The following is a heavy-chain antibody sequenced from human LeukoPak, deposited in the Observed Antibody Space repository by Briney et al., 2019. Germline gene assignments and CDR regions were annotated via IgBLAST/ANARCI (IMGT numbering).Heavy chain of an antibody. CDR1: SGSISSGDYY. V-gene: IGHV4-30-4*01. Sequence: SETLSLTCTVSSGSISSGDYYWTWIRQPPGEGLEWIGFIYHSGHTNYNPFLKSRVGISLDTSKNQFSLRLSSVTAADTAVYYCARIPFIRGAWGYFDCWGQGTLVTVSS. CDR3: ARIPFIRGAWGYFDC. D-gene: IGHD3-10*01. J-gene: IGHJ4*02. CDR2: IYHSGHT.